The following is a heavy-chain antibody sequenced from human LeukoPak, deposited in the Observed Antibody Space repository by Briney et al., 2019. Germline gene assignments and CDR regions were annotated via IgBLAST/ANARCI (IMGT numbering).Heavy chain of an antibody. Sequence: SETLSLTCTVSGGSVSSSSYYWGWIRQPPGKGLEWIGSIFYSGSTYYNPSLKSRVTISVDTSKNQFSLKLSSVTAAETAVYYCAKHKYVTIFDLYWGQGTLVTVSS. CDR1: GGSVSSSSYY. J-gene: IGHJ4*02. CDR2: IFYSGST. V-gene: IGHV4-39*01. D-gene: IGHD3-3*01. CDR3: AKHKYVTIFDLY.